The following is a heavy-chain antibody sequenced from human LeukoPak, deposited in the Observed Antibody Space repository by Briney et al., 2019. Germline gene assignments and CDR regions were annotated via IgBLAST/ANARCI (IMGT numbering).Heavy chain of an antibody. CDR3: ARDDSSGRYFDY. CDR2: IWYGGSNK. CDR1: GFTFSSYG. Sequence: GGSLRLSCAASGFTFSSYGMHWVRQAPGKGLEWVAVIWYGGSNKYYADSVKGRFTISRDNSKNTLYLQMNSLRAEDTAVYYCARDDSSGRYFDYWGQGTLVTVSS. J-gene: IGHJ4*02. D-gene: IGHD3-22*01. V-gene: IGHV3-33*08.